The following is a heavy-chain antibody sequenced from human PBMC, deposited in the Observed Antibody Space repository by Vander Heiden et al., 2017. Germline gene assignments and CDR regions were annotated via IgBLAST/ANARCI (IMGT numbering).Heavy chain of an antibody. J-gene: IGHJ5*01. CDR3: AKVRDYSSGWFDY. CDR2: ISGSGGST. Sequence: EVQLLESGGGLVQPGGSLRLSCSASGFTFSSYAMRWVRPAPGKGLGWVSAISGSGGSTYYADSVKGRFTISRGNSKNTLYLQMNSLRAEDTAVYYCAKVRDYSSGWFDYWGQGTLVTVSS. CDR1: GFTFSSYA. V-gene: IGHV3-23*01. D-gene: IGHD6-19*01.